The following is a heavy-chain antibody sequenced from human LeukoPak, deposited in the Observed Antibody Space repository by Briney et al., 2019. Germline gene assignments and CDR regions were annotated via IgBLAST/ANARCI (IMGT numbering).Heavy chain of an antibody. J-gene: IGHJ4*02. CDR2: MSSSSGTI. V-gene: IGHV3-48*04. CDR3: ARDGSGEYCSGGSCYFNY. D-gene: IGHD2-15*01. Sequence: GGSLRLSCAASGFTLSSYSMNWVRQAPGKGLEWVSYMSSSSGTIYYADSVKGRLTVSRDSAKNSLFLQMNSLRAEDTAVYFCARDGSGEYCSGGSCYFNYWGPGTRVTVSS. CDR1: GFTLSSYS.